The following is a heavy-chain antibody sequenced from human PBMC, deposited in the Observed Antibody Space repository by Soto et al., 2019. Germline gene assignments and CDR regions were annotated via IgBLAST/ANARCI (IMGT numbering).Heavy chain of an antibody. V-gene: IGHV4-31*03. Sequence: ASETLSLTCTVSGGSISSGGYYWSWIRQHPGKGLEWIGYIYYSGSTYYNPSLKSRVTISVDTSKNQFSLKLSSVTAADTAVYYCARAFRHSGYDFDYWGQGTLVTVSS. J-gene: IGHJ4*02. CDR3: ARAFRHSGYDFDY. CDR2: IYYSGST. D-gene: IGHD5-12*01. CDR1: GGSISSGGYY.